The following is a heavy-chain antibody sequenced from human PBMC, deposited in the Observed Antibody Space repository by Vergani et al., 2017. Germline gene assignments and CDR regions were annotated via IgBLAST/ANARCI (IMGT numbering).Heavy chain of an antibody. V-gene: IGHV3-53*02. D-gene: IGHD2-2*01. CDR3: ARVPINDFLFDY. Sequence: EVQLVETGGGLIQPGGSLRLSCAASGFTVSSYYMSWVRQAPGKGLEWVSVIYSGGSTYYADSVKGRFTISRDNSKNTLYLQMNSLRAEDTAVYYCARVPINDFLFDYWGQGTLVTVSS. CDR2: IYSGGST. CDR1: GFTVSSYY. J-gene: IGHJ4*02.